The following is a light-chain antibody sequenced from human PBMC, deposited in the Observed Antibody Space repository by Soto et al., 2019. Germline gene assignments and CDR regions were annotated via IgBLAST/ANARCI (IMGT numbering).Light chain of an antibody. V-gene: IGKV3-20*01. CDR3: QQYGSSPWT. Sequence: ETVLTQSPGTLSLSPGEGATLSCRASQSVSSSYLAWYQQKPGQAPRLLIYGASSRATGIPGRFSGSGSGTDFTLTISRLEPEDFAVYYCQQYGSSPWTFGQGTKVEFK. CDR1: QSVSSSY. CDR2: GAS. J-gene: IGKJ1*01.